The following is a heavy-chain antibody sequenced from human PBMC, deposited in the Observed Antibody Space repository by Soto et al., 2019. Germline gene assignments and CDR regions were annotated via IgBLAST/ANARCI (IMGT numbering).Heavy chain of an antibody. D-gene: IGHD1-26*01. CDR3: ARASPSSLSSPRSYYYGMDV. V-gene: IGHV1-3*01. Sequence: ASVKVSCKASGYTFSNYAMHWVRQAPGQGLEWMGWINAGNADTKYSQKFQGRVTLSRDTSASAAYMELSSLRSEDTAVYYCARASPSSLSSPRSYYYGMDVWGQATKVTVYS. CDR1: GYTFSNYA. CDR2: INAGNADT. J-gene: IGHJ6*02.